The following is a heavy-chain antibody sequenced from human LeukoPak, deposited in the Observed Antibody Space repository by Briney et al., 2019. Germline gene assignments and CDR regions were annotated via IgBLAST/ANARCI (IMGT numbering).Heavy chain of an antibody. J-gene: IGHJ6*02. CDR2: IYSGGST. V-gene: IGHV3-66*01. D-gene: IGHD5-18*01. CDR3: ARNLAGYSYGNNYYYGMDV. Sequence: GGSLRLSCAASGFTVSYNYMTWVRQAPGKGLEWVSIIYSGGSTYYADSVKGRCTISKDNSKNTLYLQINSLRDEGTAVYYCARNLAGYSYGNNYYYGMDVWGQGTTVTVSS. CDR1: GFTVSYNY.